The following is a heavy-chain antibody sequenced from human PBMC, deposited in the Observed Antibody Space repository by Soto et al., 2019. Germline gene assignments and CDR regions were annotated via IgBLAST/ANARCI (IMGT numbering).Heavy chain of an antibody. J-gene: IGHJ6*02. CDR2: IYPGDSEI. D-gene: IGHD1-26*01. CDR1: GYSFSRYW. CDR3: ARRRGSGSDYYYNYGMGV. Sequence: GESLKISCKGSGYSFSRYWIGWVRQMPGKGLGWMGIIYPGDSEIRYSPSFQGQVTISADTSISTAYLQWSSLKASDTAIYYCARRRGSGSDYYYNYGMGVWGQGTTVTVSS. V-gene: IGHV5-51*01.